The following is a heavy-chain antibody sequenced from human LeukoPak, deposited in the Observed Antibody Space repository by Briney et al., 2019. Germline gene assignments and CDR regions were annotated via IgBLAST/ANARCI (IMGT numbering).Heavy chain of an antibody. CDR2: ISAYNGNT. CDR1: GYTFTSYG. V-gene: IGHV1-18*01. CDR3: AGTDYAYPVTTYYFDY. Sequence: ASVKVSCKASGYTFTSYGISWVRQAPGQGLEWMGWISAYNGNTNYAQKLQGRVTMTTDTSTSTAYMELRSLRSDDTAVYYCAGTDYAYPVTTYYFDYWGQGTLVTVSS. J-gene: IGHJ4*02. D-gene: IGHD4-17*01.